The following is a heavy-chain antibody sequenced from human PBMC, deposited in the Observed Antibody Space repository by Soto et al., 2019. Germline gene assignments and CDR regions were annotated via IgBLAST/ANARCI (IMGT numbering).Heavy chain of an antibody. CDR3: SKGFDWV. Sequence: GGSLRLSCAASGFPFSNYAMTWVRQAPGKGLEWVSTISDNGGSTYYADSVKGRFTISRDNSKNTLYLQMNSLRAEDTAVYYCSKGFDWVWGQGTLVTVSS. CDR2: ISDNGGST. J-gene: IGHJ4*02. V-gene: IGHV3-23*01. CDR1: GFPFSNYA. D-gene: IGHD3-9*01.